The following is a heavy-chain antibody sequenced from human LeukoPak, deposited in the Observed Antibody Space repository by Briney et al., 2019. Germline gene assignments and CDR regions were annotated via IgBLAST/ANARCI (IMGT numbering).Heavy chain of an antibody. CDR3: ARIGAVGDYSDD. V-gene: IGHV4-39*07. D-gene: IGHD3-16*01. J-gene: IGHJ4*02. CDR1: GASISSSSYY. CDR2: IYYSGST. Sequence: SETLSLTCTVSGASISSSSYYWGWIRQPPGKGLEWIGSIYYSGSTYYNPSLKSRVTISLDTSKNQFSLKLSSMTAADTAVYYCARIGAVGDYSDDWGQGTLVTVSS.